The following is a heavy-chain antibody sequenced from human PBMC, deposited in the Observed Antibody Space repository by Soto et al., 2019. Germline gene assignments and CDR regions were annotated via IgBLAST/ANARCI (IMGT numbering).Heavy chain of an antibody. J-gene: IGHJ5*02. CDR2: INAGNSDT. CDR3: ARDREYSGSPDWFDP. D-gene: IGHD1-26*01. Sequence: GASVKVSCKASGYTFTSYAMHWVRQAPGQRLEWMGWINAGNSDTEYSQKFQGRVTITSDTSASTAYMELSSLRSEDTSVYYCARDREYSGSPDWFDPWGQGTLVTVSS. CDR1: GYTFTSYA. V-gene: IGHV1-3*01.